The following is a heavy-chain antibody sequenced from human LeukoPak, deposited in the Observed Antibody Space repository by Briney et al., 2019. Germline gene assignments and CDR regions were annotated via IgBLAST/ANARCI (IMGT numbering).Heavy chain of an antibody. V-gene: IGHV5-51*01. D-gene: IGHD5-18*01. J-gene: IGHJ3*02. CDR3: AISYISGPWDAFDI. Sequence: GESLKISCKASGYSFTSYWIGWARQMPGKGLEWMGIIFPGDSDTRYSPSFEGQVTISADKSIGTAYLQWSSLKASDTAMYYCAISYISGPWDAFDIWGQGTVVTVSS. CDR2: IFPGDSDT. CDR1: GYSFTSYW.